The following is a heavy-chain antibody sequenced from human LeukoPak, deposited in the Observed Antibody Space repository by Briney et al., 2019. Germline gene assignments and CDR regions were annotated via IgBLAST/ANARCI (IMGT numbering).Heavy chain of an antibody. V-gene: IGHV3-53*01. D-gene: IGHD6-6*01. CDR3: AKVVISGREPPYSSSGFDY. CDR1: GFTVSSNY. CDR2: IYSGGST. J-gene: IGHJ4*02. Sequence: PGGSLRLSCAASGFTVSSNYMSWVCQAPGKGLEWVSVIYSGGSTYYADSVKGRFTISRDNSKNTLYLQMNSLRAEDTAVYYCAKVVISGREPPYSSSGFDYWGQGTLVTVSS.